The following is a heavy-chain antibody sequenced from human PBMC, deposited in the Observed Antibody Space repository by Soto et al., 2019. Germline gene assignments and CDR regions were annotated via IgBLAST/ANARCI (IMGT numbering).Heavy chain of an antibody. D-gene: IGHD1-26*01. CDR3: ASGTEVSPSWDV. V-gene: IGHV4-31*03. CDR2: LYYSGST. Sequence: QVQLQESGPGLVKPSQTLSLTCTVSGGSISSGGYYWSWIRQHPGKGLEWIGYLYYSGSTYYNPSLKSRVTISVDTSKNQFSLKLSSATAADTAVYYCASGTEVSPSWDVWGQGTTVTVSS. CDR1: GGSISSGGYY. J-gene: IGHJ6*02.